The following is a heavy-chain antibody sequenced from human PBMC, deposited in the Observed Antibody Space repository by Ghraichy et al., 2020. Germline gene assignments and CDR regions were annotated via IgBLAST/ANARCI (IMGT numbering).Heavy chain of an antibody. V-gene: IGHV3-53*01. Sequence: GGSLRLSCAASGFTFSNNYMSWVRQAPGKGLEWVSLIYSGGSTYYADSVKGRLTISRDNSKNTLYLQMNSLRAEDTAVYYCAWRPRVWGQGTLVTVSS. J-gene: IGHJ4*02. CDR1: GFTFSNNY. D-gene: IGHD6-6*01. CDR3: AWRPRV. CDR2: IYSGGST.